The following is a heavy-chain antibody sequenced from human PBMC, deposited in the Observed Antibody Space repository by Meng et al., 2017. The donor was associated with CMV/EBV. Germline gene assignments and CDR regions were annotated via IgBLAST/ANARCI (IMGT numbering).Heavy chain of an antibody. V-gene: IGHV1-69-2*01. J-gene: IGHJ4*02. D-gene: IGHD3-16*01. CDR2: VDPEDGET. CDR3: ATDMTN. Sequence: VQLVQSGAEVKKTGATVKISCKASATSSTACYMHWVQQAPGKGLEWMGLVDPEDGETIYAEKFQGRVTITAEKSTDTAYMELSSLRSEDTAVYYCATDMTNWGPGTLVTVSS. CDR1: ATSSTACY.